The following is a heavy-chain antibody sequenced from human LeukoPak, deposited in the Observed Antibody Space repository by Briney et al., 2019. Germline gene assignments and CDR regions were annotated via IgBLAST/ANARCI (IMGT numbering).Heavy chain of an antibody. CDR1: GFTFTSSS. CDR2: IVGDSTDT. Sequence: ASVKVSCKASGFTFTSSSIQWIRQARGQRLEWIGWIVGDSTDTYYAQRFQERFTIARDMSTSTAYLELSSLRSEDTAVYYCAADPDTTMAFDCWGQGTLVTVSS. J-gene: IGHJ4*02. D-gene: IGHD5-18*01. V-gene: IGHV1-58*02. CDR3: AADPDTTMAFDC.